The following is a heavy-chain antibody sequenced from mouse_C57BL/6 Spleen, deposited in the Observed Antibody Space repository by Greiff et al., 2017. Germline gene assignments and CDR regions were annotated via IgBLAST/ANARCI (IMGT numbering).Heavy chain of an antibody. V-gene: IGHV1-76*01. Sequence: QVQLKQSGAELVRPGASVKLSCKASGYTFTDYYINWVKQRPGQGLEWIARIYPGSGNTYYNEKFKGKATLTAEKSSSTAYMQLSSLTSEDSAVYFCARAHYGSSYWYFDVWGTGTTVTVSS. CDR3: ARAHYGSSYWYFDV. CDR1: GYTFTDYY. CDR2: IYPGSGNT. J-gene: IGHJ1*03. D-gene: IGHD1-1*01.